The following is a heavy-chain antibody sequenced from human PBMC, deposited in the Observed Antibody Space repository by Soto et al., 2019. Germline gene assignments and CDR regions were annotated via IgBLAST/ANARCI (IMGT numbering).Heavy chain of an antibody. Sequence: QVQLQQWGAGLLKPSETLSLTCGVYGGTFSGYSWTWIRQSPGKGLEWIGQINGAGSANYNPSLKGCFSMFAATSNNVCALELSSVSAADSAVFYSAGGLLRVTSYSWGWYVFDLWAQGIPVTVSS. D-gene: IGHD2-15*01. CDR2: INGAGSA. CDR3: AGGLLRVTSYSWGWYVFDL. J-gene: IGHJ4*02. CDR1: GGTFSGYS. V-gene: IGHV4-34*01.